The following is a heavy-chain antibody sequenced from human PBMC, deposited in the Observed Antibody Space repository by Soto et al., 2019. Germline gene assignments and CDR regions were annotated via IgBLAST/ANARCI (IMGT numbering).Heavy chain of an antibody. CDR1: VFTCSSYS. D-gene: IGHD2-15*01. CDR3: ASSGLYCSGGSCYSNYYYGMDV. Sequence: GGSLRLSCSASVFTCSSYSMNWFRQAPGKGLEWVSYISSSSSTIYYADSVKGRFTISRDNAKNSLYLQMSSLRDEDTAVYYCASSGLYCSGGSCYSNYYYGMDVWGQGTTVTVSS. CDR2: ISSSSSTI. J-gene: IGHJ6*02. V-gene: IGHV3-48*02.